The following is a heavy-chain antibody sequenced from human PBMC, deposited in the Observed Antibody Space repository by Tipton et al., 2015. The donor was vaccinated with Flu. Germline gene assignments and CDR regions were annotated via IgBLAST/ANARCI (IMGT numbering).Heavy chain of an antibody. D-gene: IGHD1-26*01. Sequence: TLSLTCTVSGDSISRFYWSWIRQPPGKGLEWIGYSGSTNYNPSLKNRVTISLDTSKNQFSLQLKSVTASDTAVYYCARGSYGELLYFDYWGQGTLGIVSS. CDR1: GDSISRFY. J-gene: IGHJ4*02. CDR2: SGST. CDR3: ARGSYGELLYFDY. V-gene: IGHV4-59*08.